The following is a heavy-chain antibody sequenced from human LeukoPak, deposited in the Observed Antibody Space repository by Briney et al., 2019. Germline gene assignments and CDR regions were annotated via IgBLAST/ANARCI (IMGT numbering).Heavy chain of an antibody. CDR1: GFTFSSYS. V-gene: IGHV3-21*01. CDR3: ATGGVHYYDSSADY. J-gene: IGHJ4*02. D-gene: IGHD3-22*01. Sequence: GGSLRLSCAASGFTFSSYSMNWVRQAPGKGLEWVSSISSSSSYIYYADSVKGRFTISRDNAKNSLYLQMNSLRGEDTAVYYCATGGVHYYDSSADYWGQGTLVTVSS. CDR2: ISSSSSYI.